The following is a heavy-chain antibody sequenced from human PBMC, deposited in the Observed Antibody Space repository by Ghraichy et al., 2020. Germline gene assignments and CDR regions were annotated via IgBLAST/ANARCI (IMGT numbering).Heavy chain of an antibody. J-gene: IGHJ4*02. D-gene: IGHD6-13*01. CDR1: GFTFSSYA. CDR3: AKDVVGGSPYSSSWYYFDY. Sequence: LSLTCAASGFTFSSYAMSWVRQAPGKGLEWVSAISGSGGSTYYAASVKGRFTISRDNSENTLYLQMNSLRAEGTAVYYCAKDVVGGSPYSSSWYYFDYWGQGTLVTVSS. CDR2: ISGSGGST. V-gene: IGHV3-23*01.